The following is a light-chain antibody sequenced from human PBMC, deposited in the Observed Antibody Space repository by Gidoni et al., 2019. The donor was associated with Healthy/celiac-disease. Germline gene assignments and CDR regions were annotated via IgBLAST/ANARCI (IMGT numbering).Light chain of an antibody. J-gene: IGKJ1*01. CDR3: QQYNSLWT. CDR1: QSISSW. Sequence: DIQMTQSPSTLSASVGDRVTITCRASQSISSWLAWYQQKPGKAPKLLIYDASSLESGVPPRFSGSGSGTEVTLTISSLQPDDFATYYCQQYNSLWTFGQGTKVEIK. CDR2: DAS. V-gene: IGKV1-5*01.